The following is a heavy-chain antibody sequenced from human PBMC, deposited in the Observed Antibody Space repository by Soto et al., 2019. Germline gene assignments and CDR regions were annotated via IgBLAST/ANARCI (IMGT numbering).Heavy chain of an antibody. J-gene: IGHJ4*02. V-gene: IGHV3-30*18. CDR1: GFTFSSYG. CDR2: ISYDGSNK. Sequence: GGSLRLSCAASGFTFSSYGMHWVRQAPGKGLEWVAVISYDGSNKYYADSVKGRFTISRDNSKNTLYLQMNSLRAEDTAVYYCAKGQKYSSSSSLDYWGQGTLVTVSS. CDR3: AKGQKYSSSSSLDY. D-gene: IGHD6-6*01.